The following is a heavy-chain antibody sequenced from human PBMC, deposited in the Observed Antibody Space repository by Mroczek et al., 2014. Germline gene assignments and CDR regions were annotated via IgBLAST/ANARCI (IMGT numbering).Heavy chain of an antibody. D-gene: IGHD3-3*01. V-gene: IGHV1-69*09. CDR2: IIPILGIA. CDR1: GGTFSSYT. J-gene: IGHJ4*02. CDR3: ARGYNQRFLEWHSLDY. Sequence: VQLVESGAEVKKPGSSVKVSCKASGGTFSSYTISWVRQAPGQGLEWMGRIIPILGIANYAQKFQGRVTITAGQIHEAQPTWKLSSLRSEDTAVYYCARGYNQRFLEWHSLDYWGQGTLVTVSS.